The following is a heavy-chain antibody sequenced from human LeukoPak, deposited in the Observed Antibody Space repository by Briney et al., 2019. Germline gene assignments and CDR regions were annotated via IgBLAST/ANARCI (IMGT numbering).Heavy chain of an antibody. Sequence: PGGSLRLPCAASRFTFSNYDINWVRQAPGKGLVWVSYISSSGKTIYYADSVKGRFAISRDNAKNLSYLQMSSLRAEDTAVYYCARDRVVSAATGYYYYGMDVWGQGTTVTVSS. CDR2: ISSSGKTI. CDR3: ARDRVVSAATGYYYYGMDV. CDR1: RFTFSNYD. V-gene: IGHV3-48*03. J-gene: IGHJ6*02. D-gene: IGHD2-2*01.